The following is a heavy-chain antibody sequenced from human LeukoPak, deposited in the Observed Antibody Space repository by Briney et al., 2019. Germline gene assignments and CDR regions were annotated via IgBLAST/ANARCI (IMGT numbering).Heavy chain of an antibody. Sequence: RASVKVSCKASGYTFTTYWIQWVRQAPGQGLEWVALINPNDGSTTYAHKFLGRVTMTRDTSTSTVYMDLSRLTSEDTAVYYCVRAPRDSSTMLDYWGQGTLVTVSS. J-gene: IGHJ4*02. CDR2: INPNDGST. D-gene: IGHD6-13*01. CDR1: GYTFTTYW. V-gene: IGHV1-46*01. CDR3: VRAPRDSSTMLDY.